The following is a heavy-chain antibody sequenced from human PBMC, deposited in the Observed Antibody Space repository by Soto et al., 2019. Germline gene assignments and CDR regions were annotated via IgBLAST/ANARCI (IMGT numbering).Heavy chain of an antibody. CDR1: GGSISSGGYY. CDR3: ARADSSSWYYHYYYGMDV. Sequence: SETLSLTCTVSGGSISSGGYYWSWIRQHPGKGLEWIGYIYYSGSTYYNPSLKSRVTISVDTSKNQFSLKLSSVTAADTAVYYCARADSSSWYYHYYYGMDVWGKGTRVTVSS. D-gene: IGHD6-13*01. V-gene: IGHV4-31*03. J-gene: IGHJ6*04. CDR2: IYYSGST.